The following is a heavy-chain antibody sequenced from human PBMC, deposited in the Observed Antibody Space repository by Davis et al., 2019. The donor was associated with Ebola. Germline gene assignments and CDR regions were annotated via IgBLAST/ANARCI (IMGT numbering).Heavy chain of an antibody. J-gene: IGHJ4*02. Sequence: GESLKISCAVPGLPLSAYYMDWVRLPPGKGLEWVGPSRNIDSRYSTEYAASVRGRFTISRDDSRKSLYLQMNSLTIEDTAVYYCVTENWYRFESWGQGTLVTVSS. CDR2: SRNIDSRYST. D-gene: IGHD1/OR15-1a*01. CDR3: VTENWYRFES. V-gene: IGHV3-72*01. CDR1: GLPLSAYY.